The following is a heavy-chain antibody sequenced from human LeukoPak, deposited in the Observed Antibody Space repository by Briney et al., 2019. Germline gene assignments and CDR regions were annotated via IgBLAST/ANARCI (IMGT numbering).Heavy chain of an antibody. J-gene: IGHJ3*02. Sequence: SETLSLTCTVSGGSISSYYWSWIRQPPGKGLEWIGYIYYSGSTNYNPSLKSRVTISVDTSKNQFSLKLSSVTAADTAVYYCAADCSGTSCYSEFAFDIWGQGTMVTVSS. CDR2: IYYSGST. CDR1: GGSISSYY. D-gene: IGHD2-2*01. CDR3: AADCSGTSCYSEFAFDI. V-gene: IGHV4-59*01.